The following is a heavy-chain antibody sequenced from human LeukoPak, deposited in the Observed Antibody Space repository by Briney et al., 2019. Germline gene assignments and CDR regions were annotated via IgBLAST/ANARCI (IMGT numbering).Heavy chain of an antibody. J-gene: IGHJ4*02. V-gene: IGHV4-59*01. CDR1: GGSISSDY. Sequence: SETLSFTCTVSGGSISSDYWSWIRQPPGKGLEWIGYIYYSGSANYNPSLKSRVTISLDTSKNQFSLKLSSVTAADTAVYYCARGLRYFDWLDWGRGTLVTVSS. CDR3: ARGLRYFDWLD. CDR2: IYYSGSA. D-gene: IGHD3-9*01.